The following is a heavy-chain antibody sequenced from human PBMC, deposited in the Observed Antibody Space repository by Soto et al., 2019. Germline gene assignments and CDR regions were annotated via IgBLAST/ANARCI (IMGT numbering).Heavy chain of an antibody. CDR1: GYTFTSYY. Sequence: GASVKVSCKASGYTFTSYYINLVRQGPGQRLEWMGIVNPNPGYTSYAQRFQGRVTTTRDTSTSTVYMELSSLTSEDTAVYFCAGSNSSYSGGFYDALDVWGQCTMVTVSS. J-gene: IGHJ3*01. CDR2: VNPNPGYT. V-gene: IGHV1-46*01. CDR3: AGSNSSYSGGFYDALDV. D-gene: IGHD3-22*01.